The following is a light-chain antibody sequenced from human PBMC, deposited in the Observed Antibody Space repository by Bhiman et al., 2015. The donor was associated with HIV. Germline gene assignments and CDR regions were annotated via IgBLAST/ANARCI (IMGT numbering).Light chain of an antibody. Sequence: QSVLTQPPSASGTPGQRVTISCSGSRSNIGSNTVNWYQQLPGAAPKLLIYDNDKRPSGIPDRFSGSKSATSATLRISGLQTGDEADYYCVTGDSSLSAVVFGGGTKLTVL. CDR1: RSNIGSNT. J-gene: IGLJ3*02. CDR2: DND. CDR3: VTGDSSLSAVV. V-gene: IGLV1-51*01.